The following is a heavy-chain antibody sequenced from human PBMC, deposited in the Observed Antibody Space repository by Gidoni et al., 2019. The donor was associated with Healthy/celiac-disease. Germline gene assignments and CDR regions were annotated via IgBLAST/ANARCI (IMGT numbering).Heavy chain of an antibody. CDR3: ARERATLYGMDV. V-gene: IGHV3-33*01. CDR1: GFTFSSYG. CDR2: IWYDGSNK. Sequence: QVQLVESGGGVVQPGRSLRLSCAASGFTFSSYGMHWVRQAPGKGLEWVAVIWYDGSNKYYADSVKGRFTISRDNSKNTLYLQMNSLRAEDTAVYYCARERATLYGMDVWGQGTTVTVSS. J-gene: IGHJ6*02.